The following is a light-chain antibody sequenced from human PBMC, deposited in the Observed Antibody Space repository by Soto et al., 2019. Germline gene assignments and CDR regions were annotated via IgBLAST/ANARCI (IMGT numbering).Light chain of an antibody. CDR3: QQYGSSPFT. CDR1: QTVSTSY. Sequence: EIVFTPSPGTLSLSPGDRVTLSCRASQTVSTSYLAWYQQKPGQAPRLLIYATSSRATGIPDRFSGSGSGTDFTLTISRLEPEDFAVYYCQQYGSSPFTFGPGTKVDIK. J-gene: IGKJ3*01. CDR2: ATS. V-gene: IGKV3-20*01.